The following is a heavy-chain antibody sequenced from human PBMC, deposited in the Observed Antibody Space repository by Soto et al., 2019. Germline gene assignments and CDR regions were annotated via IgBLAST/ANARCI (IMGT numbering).Heavy chain of an antibody. D-gene: IGHD3-22*01. CDR1: GFTFSGSA. Sequence: GGSLRLSWAASGFTFSGSAMHWVRQASGKGLEWVGRIRSKANSYATTYAASVKGRFTISRDDSKNTAYLQMNSLKTEDTAVYYCTRQGDYYDSSGYRDYWGQGTLVTVSS. CDR3: TRQGDYYDSSGYRDY. V-gene: IGHV3-73*01. CDR2: IRSKANSYAT. J-gene: IGHJ4*02.